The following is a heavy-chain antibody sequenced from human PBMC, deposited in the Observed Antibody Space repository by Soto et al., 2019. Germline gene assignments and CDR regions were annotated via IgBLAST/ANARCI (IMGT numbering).Heavy chain of an antibody. CDR1: GYTFTSYG. D-gene: IGHD5-18*01. Sequence: QVQLVQSGAEVKKPGASVKVSCKASGYTFTSYGISWVRQAPGQGLEWMGWISAYNGNTNYAQKLQGRVTMTTDTSTSTAYMELRSLRSDDTAVYYCAREGYSYGYSSYYYYYGMDVWGQGTTVTVSS. CDR3: AREGYSYGYSSYYYYYGMDV. V-gene: IGHV1-18*01. J-gene: IGHJ6*02. CDR2: ISAYNGNT.